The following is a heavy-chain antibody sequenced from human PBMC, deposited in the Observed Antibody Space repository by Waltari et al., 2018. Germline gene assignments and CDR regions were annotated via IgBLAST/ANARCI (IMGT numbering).Heavy chain of an antibody. CDR3: ARFVYDILTGYYVYFDY. V-gene: IGHV1-18*01. J-gene: IGHJ4*02. CDR2: ISAYNGNT. CDR1: GYTYTSYG. Sequence: QVQLVQSGAEVKKPGASVKVSCKASGYTYTSYGISWVRQAAVQGLEWMGGISAYNGNTNMAQKLQGRVTMTTDTATSTAYMELRSLSSDDTAVYYCARFVYDILTGYYVYFDYWGQGTLVTVSS. D-gene: IGHD3-9*01.